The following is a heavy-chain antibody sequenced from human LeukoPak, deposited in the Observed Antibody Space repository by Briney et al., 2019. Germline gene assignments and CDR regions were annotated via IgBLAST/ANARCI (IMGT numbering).Heavy chain of an antibody. V-gene: IGHV1-69*13. D-gene: IGHD2-2*01. CDR3: ARVNVVVPAAMRGWYFDL. Sequence: ASVKVSCKASGGTFSSYAISWVRQAPGQGLEWMGGIIPIFGTANYAQKSQGRVTITADESTSTAYMELSSLRSEDTAVYYCARVNVVVPAAMRGWYFDLWGRGTLVTVSS. CDR2: IIPIFGTA. J-gene: IGHJ2*01. CDR1: GGTFSSYA.